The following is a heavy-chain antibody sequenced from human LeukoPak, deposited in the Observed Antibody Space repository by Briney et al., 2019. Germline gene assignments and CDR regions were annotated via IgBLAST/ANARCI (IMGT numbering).Heavy chain of an antibody. CDR2: TYYRSKWSN. J-gene: IGHJ4*02. CDR1: GDSVSSNSAT. CDR3: ARGIADSTGYYYVDY. Sequence: SQTLSLTCGISGDSVSSNSATWNWIRQSPSRGFEWLGRTYYRSKWSNDYAVSVKSRITINPDTSKNQFSLQLNSVTPEDTAVYYCARGIADSTGYYYVDYWGQGTLVTVSS. V-gene: IGHV6-1*01. D-gene: IGHD3-22*01.